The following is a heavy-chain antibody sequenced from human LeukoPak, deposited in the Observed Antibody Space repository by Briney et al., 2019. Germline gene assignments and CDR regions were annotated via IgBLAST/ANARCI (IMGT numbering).Heavy chain of an antibody. CDR3: VRHDGGYSYGPLGY. D-gene: IGHD5-18*01. J-gene: IGHJ4*02. Sequence: SETLSLTCSVSGGSISSNSYFWGWIRQPPGKGLEWIGSIWYSGTTYYNPSLKGRVTISADTSKNQFSLKLSSVTAADTAVYYCVRHDGGYSYGPLGYWDQGTLVTVSS. CDR2: IWYSGTT. CDR1: GGSISSNSYF. V-gene: IGHV4-39*01.